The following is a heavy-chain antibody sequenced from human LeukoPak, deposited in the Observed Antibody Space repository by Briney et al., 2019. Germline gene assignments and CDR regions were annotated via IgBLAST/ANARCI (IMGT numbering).Heavy chain of an antibody. CDR2: IRYDGGNK. Sequence: GGSLRLSCAASGFTFSTYGMRWVRQAPGKGLEWVSLIRYDGGNKYYADSVKGRFTISRDNSKNTLYLQMNSLSAEDTAVYYCVKDPYGDYLRYFDYWGQGTLVTVSS. D-gene: IGHD4-17*01. V-gene: IGHV3-30*02. CDR1: GFTFSTYG. CDR3: VKDPYGDYLRYFDY. J-gene: IGHJ4*02.